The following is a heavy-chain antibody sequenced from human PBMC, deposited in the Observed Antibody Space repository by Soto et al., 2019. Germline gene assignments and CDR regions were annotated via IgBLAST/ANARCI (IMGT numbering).Heavy chain of an antibody. J-gene: IGHJ5*02. V-gene: IGHV4-61*05. CDR2: IFHSGST. D-gene: IGHD3-16*01. Sequence: TSETLSLTCTVSGGSISSSSYYWGWIRQPPGKGLEWIGYIFHSGSTHYNPSLKSRVTISVDTSKNQFSLNLSSVTAADTAVYYCARVILGNWFDPWGQRTQVTVSS. CDR3: ARVILGNWFDP. CDR1: GGSISSSSYY.